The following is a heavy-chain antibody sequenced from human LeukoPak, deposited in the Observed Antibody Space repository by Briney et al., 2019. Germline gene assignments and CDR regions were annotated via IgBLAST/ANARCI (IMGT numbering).Heavy chain of an antibody. V-gene: IGHV1-69*01. CDR3: ARVSVYYDSSGYYLSWFDP. J-gene: IGHJ5*02. CDR1: GGTFSSYA. Sequence: SVKVSCKASGGTFSSYAISWVREAAGQGLEWMGGIIPIFGTANYAQKFQGRVTITADESTSTAYMELSSLRSEDTAVYYCARVSVYYDSSGYYLSWFDPWGQGTLVTVSS. CDR2: IIPIFGTA. D-gene: IGHD3-22*01.